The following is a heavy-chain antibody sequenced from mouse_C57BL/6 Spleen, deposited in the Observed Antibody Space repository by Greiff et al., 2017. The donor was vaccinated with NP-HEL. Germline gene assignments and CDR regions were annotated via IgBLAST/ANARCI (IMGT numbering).Heavy chain of an antibody. Sequence: VQLVESGPELVKPGASVKISCKASGYAFSSSWMNWVKQRPGKGLEWIGRIYPGDGDTNYNGKFKGKATLTADKSSSTAYMQLSSLTSEDSAVYFCAPITTVPPWFAYWGQGTLVTVSA. CDR1: GYAFSSSW. CDR3: APITTVPPWFAY. V-gene: IGHV1-82*01. J-gene: IGHJ3*01. D-gene: IGHD1-1*01. CDR2: IYPGDGDT.